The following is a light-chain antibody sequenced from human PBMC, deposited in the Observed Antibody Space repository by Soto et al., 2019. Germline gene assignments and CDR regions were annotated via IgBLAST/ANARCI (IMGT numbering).Light chain of an antibody. CDR3: QQYNNWPIA. V-gene: IGKV3-15*01. Sequence: VMTHSPASLSVSPGARGTLSCRASQSISSNLAWYQQKLGQAPRLFIFRASSRATGVPARFSGSGSGTEFTLTISSLQSEDFAVYYCQQYNNWPIAFGRGRLLEVK. CDR1: QSISSN. CDR2: RAS. J-gene: IGKJ5*01.